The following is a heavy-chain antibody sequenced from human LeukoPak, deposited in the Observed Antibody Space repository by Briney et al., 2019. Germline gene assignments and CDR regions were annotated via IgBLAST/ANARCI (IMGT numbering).Heavy chain of an antibody. D-gene: IGHD2-15*01. Sequence: PWGSLRLSCAASGFTFSSYAMSWVRQAPGKGLEWVSAISGSGGSTYYADSVKGRFTISRDNSKNTLYLQMNSLRAEDTAVYYCAKDGPPIVVVVAATPGYFDYWGQGTLVTVSS. J-gene: IGHJ4*02. CDR2: ISGSGGST. CDR1: GFTFSSYA. CDR3: AKDGPPIVVVVAATPGYFDY. V-gene: IGHV3-23*01.